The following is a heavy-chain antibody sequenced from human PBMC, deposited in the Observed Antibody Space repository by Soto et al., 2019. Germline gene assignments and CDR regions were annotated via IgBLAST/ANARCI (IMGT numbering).Heavy chain of an antibody. V-gene: IGHV4-34*01. CDR2: INHSGST. D-gene: IGHD4-17*01. CDR3: ARGVGVDYGGNSSAFDI. Sequence: TLSLTCAVYGGSFSGYYWSWIRQPPGKGLEWIGEINHSGSTNYNPSLKSRVTISVDTSKNQFYLKLSSVTAADTAVYYCARGVGVDYGGNSSAFDIWGQGTMVTVSS. CDR1: GGSFSGYY. J-gene: IGHJ3*02.